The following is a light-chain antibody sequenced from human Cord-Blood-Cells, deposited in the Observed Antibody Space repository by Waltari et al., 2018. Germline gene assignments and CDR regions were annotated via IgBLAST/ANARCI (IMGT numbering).Light chain of an antibody. J-gene: IGLJ1*01. V-gene: IGLV2-23*01. CDR1: SSDVGSYNL. CDR3: CSYAGSSTYV. CDR2: EGS. Sequence: QSALTQPASVSGSPGQSITISCTGTSSDVGSYNLVSWYQQHPGKAPKLMIYEGSKRPSGFSNRFSGSKSGNTASLTIPGLQAEDEADYYCCSYAGSSTYVFGTGTKVTVL.